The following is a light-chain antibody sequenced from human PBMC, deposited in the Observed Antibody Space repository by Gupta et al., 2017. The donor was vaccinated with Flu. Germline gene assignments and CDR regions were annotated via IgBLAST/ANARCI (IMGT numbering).Light chain of an antibody. Sequence: QSVLTQPRSVSEAPGQRVAISCSGSNSNIENNAVNWYQQLPGKAPKLLIYYDDFLPSGVSGRFSGSKSGASASLAISGLQADDEADYYCAAWDDSLNGVVFGGGTRLTVL. CDR3: AAWDDSLNGVV. CDR2: YDD. V-gene: IGLV1-36*01. J-gene: IGLJ2*01. CDR1: NSNIENNA.